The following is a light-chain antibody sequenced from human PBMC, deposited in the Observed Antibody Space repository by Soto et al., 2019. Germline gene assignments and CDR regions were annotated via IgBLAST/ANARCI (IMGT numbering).Light chain of an antibody. V-gene: IGLV1-44*01. CDR1: SSNIGRNA. Sequence: QSVLTQPPSASGTPGQRIIISCSRSSSNIGRNAVNWYQQLPGTAPKLLIYTDNQRPSGVPDRFSGSRSGTSASLAISGLQSEDEADYYCAAWDDGLNGPKVVFGGGTKLTVL. CDR2: TDN. CDR3: AAWDDGLNGPKVV. J-gene: IGLJ2*01.